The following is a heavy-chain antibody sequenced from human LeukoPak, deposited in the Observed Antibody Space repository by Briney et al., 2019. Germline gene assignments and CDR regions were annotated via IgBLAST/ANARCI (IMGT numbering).Heavy chain of an antibody. CDR1: GGSISSDGYY. CDR3: AREPPSAYYDSSGYFDY. Sequence: PSETLSLTCTVSGGSISSDGYYWSWIRQPPGTGPEWIGHIQHSGGTHYNSSLKSRVTISADRSKNQFSLKLNSVTAADTAVYYCAREPPSAYYDSSGYFDYWGQGTLVTVSS. V-gene: IGHV4-30-2*01. D-gene: IGHD3-22*01. J-gene: IGHJ4*02. CDR2: IQHSGGT.